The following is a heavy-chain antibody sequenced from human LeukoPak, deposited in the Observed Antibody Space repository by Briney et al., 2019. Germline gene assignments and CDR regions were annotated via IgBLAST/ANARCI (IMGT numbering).Heavy chain of an antibody. D-gene: IGHD2-8*01. J-gene: IGHJ4*02. CDR3: AKEGQKYCTNGVCYTGVDY. CDR2: ISGSGGST. CDR1: GFTFSSYA. Sequence: GGSLRLSCAASGFTFSSYAMSWVRQAPGKGLEWVSAISGSGGSTYYADSVKGRFTISRDNSKNTLYLQMNSLRAEDTAVYYCAKEGQKYCTNGVCYTGVDYWGQGTLVTVSS. V-gene: IGHV3-23*01.